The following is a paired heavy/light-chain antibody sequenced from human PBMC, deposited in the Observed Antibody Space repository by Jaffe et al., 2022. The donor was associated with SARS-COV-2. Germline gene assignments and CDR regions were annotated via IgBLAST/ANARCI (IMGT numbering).Heavy chain of an antibody. Sequence: QLQLQESGPGLVKSSETLSLTCVVSGGSISSNSNYSWAWIRQPPGKGLEWIGNIYHSGSTYYNPSLKSRVTISVDTSKSQFSLNLSSVTAADTAVYYCARQGPSRYFGYWGQGTLVTVSS. CDR2: IYHSGST. J-gene: IGHJ4*02. D-gene: IGHD3-9*01. CDR1: GGSISSNSNY. V-gene: IGHV4-39*01. CDR3: ARQGPSRYFGY.
Light chain of an antibody. Sequence: QSALTQPPSASGSPGQSVTISCTGTSSDVGAYNYVSWYQQHPGKAPKFMIFEVSKRTSGVPDRFSGSKSGNTASLTVSGLQAEDEAVYYCSSYAGSNIVIFGGGTKLTVL. CDR3: SSYAGSNIVI. CDR1: SSDVGAYNY. CDR2: EVS. J-gene: IGLJ2*01. V-gene: IGLV2-8*01.